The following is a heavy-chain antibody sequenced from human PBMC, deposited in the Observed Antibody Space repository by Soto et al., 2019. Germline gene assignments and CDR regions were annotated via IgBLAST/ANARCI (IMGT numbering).Heavy chain of an antibody. V-gene: IGHV3-23*01. CDR1: GFTFGMYS. J-gene: IGHJ4*02. CDR3: AKSLGDRWNTYYFDY. Sequence: EVQVLESGGDLVQPGGSLRLSCAASGFTFGMYSMSWVRQAPGKGLEWVSGISGSGESTYYAYSVKGRFPISRDNSKNTLYLQMYSLRPADTAVYYCAKSLGDRWNTYYFDYWGQGTLVTVSS. CDR2: ISGSGEST. D-gene: IGHD1-1*01.